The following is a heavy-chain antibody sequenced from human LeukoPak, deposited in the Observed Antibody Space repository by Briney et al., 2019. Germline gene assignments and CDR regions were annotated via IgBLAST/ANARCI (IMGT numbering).Heavy chain of an antibody. D-gene: IGHD4-17*01. CDR1: GFTFSSYA. J-gene: IGHJ4*02. V-gene: IGHV3-23*01. Sequence: PGGSLRLSCAASGFTFSSYAMSWVHQAPGKGLEWVSAISGSGGSTYYVDSVKGRFTISKDNSKNTLYLQMNSLRAEDTAVYYCAKDPPPSYGDPTIMFDYWGQGTLVTVSS. CDR3: AKDPPPSYGDPTIMFDY. CDR2: ISGSGGST.